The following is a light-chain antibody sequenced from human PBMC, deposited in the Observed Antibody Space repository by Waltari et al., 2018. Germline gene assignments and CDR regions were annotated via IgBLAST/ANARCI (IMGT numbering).Light chain of an antibody. CDR1: VLAKKY. CDR3: YSAADYNLV. J-gene: IGLJ2*01. V-gene: IGLV3-27*01. CDR2: NDP. Sequence: SYELTQPSSVSVSPGQTANITCPGAVLAKKYTRWFQQRPGQAPVLVIYNDPERPSGIPERYSGSSSGTTVTLIISGAQVEDEADYFCYSAADYNLVFGGGTKLTVL.